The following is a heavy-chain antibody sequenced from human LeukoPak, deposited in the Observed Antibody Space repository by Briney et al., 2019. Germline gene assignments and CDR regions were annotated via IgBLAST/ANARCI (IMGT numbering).Heavy chain of an antibody. CDR1: GFTFSTYW. D-gene: IGHD3-9*01. V-gene: IGHV3-7*03. CDR2: IKQDGSEK. Sequence: PGGSLRLSCAASGFTFSTYWMSWVRQAPGKGLEWVANIKQDGSEKYYVDSVKGRFTISRDNAKNSLYLQMNSLRAEDTAVYYCAKDRDIILTGHGMDVWGQGTTVTVSS. J-gene: IGHJ6*02. CDR3: AKDRDIILTGHGMDV.